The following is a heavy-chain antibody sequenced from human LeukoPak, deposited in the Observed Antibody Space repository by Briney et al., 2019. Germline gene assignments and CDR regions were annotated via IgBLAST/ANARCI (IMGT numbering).Heavy chain of an antibody. J-gene: IGHJ6*03. CDR1: GGSLSSYY. V-gene: IGHV4-4*07. CDR3: ARGPYCSGGSCYSFRAYYYYYRDV. CDR2: IYTRGSI. Sequence: SGTLSLTCTVSGGSLSSYYWSWIREPAGKGLEWIGRIYTRGSINYNPSLPSRVTRSVDTSKNQFSLKLSSVTAAATAVYYCARGPYCSGGSCYSFRAYYYYYRDVWGKGTTVTISS. D-gene: IGHD2-15*01.